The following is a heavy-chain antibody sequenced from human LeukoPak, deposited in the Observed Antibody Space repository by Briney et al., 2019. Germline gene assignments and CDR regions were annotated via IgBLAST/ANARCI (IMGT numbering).Heavy chain of an antibody. CDR2: ISGSGGST. V-gene: IGHV3-23*01. J-gene: IGHJ4*02. Sequence: PGGSLRLSCAASGFTFSSYAMSWVRQAPGKGLEWVSAISGSGGSTYYADSAKGRFTISRDNSKNTLYLQMNSLRAEDTAVYYCAKDHPKYYYDSSGYYSWGQGTLVTVSS. CDR3: AKDHPKYYYDSSGYYS. D-gene: IGHD3-22*01. CDR1: GFTFSSYA.